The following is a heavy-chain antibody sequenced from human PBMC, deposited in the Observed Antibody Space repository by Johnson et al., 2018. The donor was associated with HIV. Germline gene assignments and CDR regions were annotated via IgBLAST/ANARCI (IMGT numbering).Heavy chain of an antibody. CDR1: GFTFDDYG. CDR2: IGTAGDT. CDR3: ARAPWAGCSYGLLD. V-gene: IGHV3-13*01. J-gene: IGHJ3*01. D-gene: IGHD5-18*01. Sequence: MQLVESGGGLVQPGGSLRLSCAASGFTFDDYGMNWVRQATGKGLEWVSAIGTAGDTYYPDSVKGRFTISRDNSKNTLYLQMNSLRAEDTAVYYCARAPWAGCSYGLLDWGQVTRVTVSS.